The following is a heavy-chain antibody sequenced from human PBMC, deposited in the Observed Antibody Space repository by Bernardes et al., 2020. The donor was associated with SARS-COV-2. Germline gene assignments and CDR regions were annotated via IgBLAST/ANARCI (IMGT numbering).Heavy chain of an antibody. Sequence: GGAPRLPFAASAFPFRTFCIKWVRPAPGEGLEGGPYISSSSSYIYYADSVKGRFTISRDNAKNALYLQMNSLRAEDTAVYYCSSSSYYYYGMDVWGQGTTVTVSS. CDR1: AFPFRTFC. J-gene: IGHJ6*02. CDR2: ISSSSSYI. CDR3: SSSSYYYYGMDV. D-gene: IGHD6-6*01. V-gene: IGHV3-21*01.